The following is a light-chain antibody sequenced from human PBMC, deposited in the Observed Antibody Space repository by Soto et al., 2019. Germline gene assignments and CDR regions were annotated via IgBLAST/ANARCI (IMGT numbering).Light chain of an antibody. CDR1: QSVSSY. V-gene: IGKV1-39*01. CDR3: QQSYSTPPFT. Sequence: DIPMTQSPSPLSASVGDRVDITCRTSQSVSSYLNWYQAKPGKAPKLLIYEASSLESGVPSRFSGSGSGTDFTLTISRPQPENSATYYGQQSYSTPPFTFGPGTRV. J-gene: IGKJ3*01. CDR2: EAS.